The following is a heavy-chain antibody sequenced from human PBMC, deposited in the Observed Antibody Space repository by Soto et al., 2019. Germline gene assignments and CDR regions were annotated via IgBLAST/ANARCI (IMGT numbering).Heavy chain of an antibody. CDR2: MNPNSGNT. D-gene: IGHD3-10*01. J-gene: IGHJ4*02. CDR3: ARRLLWFGEAGVGY. CDR1: GYTFTRYD. Sequence: QVQLVQSGAEVKKPGASVKVSCKASGYTFTRYDINWVRQATGQGLEWMGWMNPNSGNTGYAQKFQGRVTMTTNTSISTAYMELSSLRSEGTAEYYCARRLLWFGEAGVGYWGQRTLVTV. V-gene: IGHV1-8*01.